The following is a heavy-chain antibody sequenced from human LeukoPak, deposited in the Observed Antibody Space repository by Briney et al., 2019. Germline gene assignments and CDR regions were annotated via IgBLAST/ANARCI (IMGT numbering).Heavy chain of an antibody. Sequence: SETLSLTCAVSGGSISSSNWWSWVRQPPGKGLEWIGEIYHSGSTNYNPSLKSRVTISVDKSKNQFSLKLSSVTAADTAVYYCAGAAGHDLNWFDPWGQGTLVTVSS. V-gene: IGHV4-4*02. CDR2: IYHSGST. D-gene: IGHD6-13*01. CDR3: AGAAGHDLNWFDP. J-gene: IGHJ5*02. CDR1: GGSISSSNW.